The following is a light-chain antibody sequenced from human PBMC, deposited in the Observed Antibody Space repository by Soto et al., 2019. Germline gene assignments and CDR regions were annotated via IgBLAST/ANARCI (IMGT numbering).Light chain of an antibody. Sequence: QSALTQPASVSGSPGQSIAISCTGTSSDVGGYNYVSWYQQHPGKAPKLMIYEVSNRPSGVSNRFSGSKSGNTASLTISGLQAEDEADYDCSSYTSSSTLFGTGTKVTVL. CDR1: SSDVGGYNY. J-gene: IGLJ1*01. V-gene: IGLV2-14*01. CDR3: SSYTSSSTL. CDR2: EVS.